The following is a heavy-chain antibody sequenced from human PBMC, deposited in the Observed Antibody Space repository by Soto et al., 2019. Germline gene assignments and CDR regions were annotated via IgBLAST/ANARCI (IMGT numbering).Heavy chain of an antibody. Sequence: GGALILSCAASGFTFSDYYMGWIRQAPGKGLEWVSYISSSSSCTNYEDSVKGRFTTSRANSKNPLNLQMNSLRAEDTAVYYCAKDSPYCSGFFDYWGQGTLVTVS. CDR3: AKDSPYCSGFFDY. D-gene: IGHD6-25*01. CDR2: ISSSSSCT. J-gene: IGHJ4*02. CDR1: GFTFSDYY. V-gene: IGHV3-11*05.